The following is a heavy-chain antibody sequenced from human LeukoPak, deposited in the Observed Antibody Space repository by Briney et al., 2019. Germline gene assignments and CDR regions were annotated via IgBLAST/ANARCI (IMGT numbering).Heavy chain of an antibody. CDR2: TYYRSKWYN. V-gene: IGHV6-1*01. D-gene: IGHD6-13*01. Sequence: SQTLSLTCAISGDSVSSNSAAWNWIRHSPSRGLEWLGRTYYRSKWYNDYAVSVKSRITINPDTSKNQFSLQLNSVTPEDTAVYYCAREEGFGSSRGLYYYYYMDVWGKGTTVTVSS. J-gene: IGHJ6*03. CDR3: AREEGFGSSRGLYYYYYMDV. CDR1: GDSVSSNSAA.